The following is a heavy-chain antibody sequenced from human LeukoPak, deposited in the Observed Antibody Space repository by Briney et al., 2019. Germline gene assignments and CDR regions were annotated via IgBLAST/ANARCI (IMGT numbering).Heavy chain of an antibody. CDR3: ARGGDGMGSPYDY. V-gene: IGHV3-53*01. J-gene: IGHJ4*02. CDR1: GFTVSSNY. Sequence: PGGSLRLSRAVSGFTVSSNYMSWVRQPPGKGLEWVSVIYSGGRTYYADSVKGRFTISRDNSKNTLYLQMNSLTAEDTALYYCARGGDGMGSPYDYWGQGTLVTVSS. CDR2: IYSGGRT. D-gene: IGHD2-21*02.